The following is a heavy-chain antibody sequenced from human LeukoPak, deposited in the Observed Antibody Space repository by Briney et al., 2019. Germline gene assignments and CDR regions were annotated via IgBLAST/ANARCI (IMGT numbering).Heavy chain of an antibody. J-gene: IGHJ4*02. CDR1: GFTFSSYW. V-gene: IGHV3-74*01. Sequence: GSLRLSCAASGFTFSSYWMHWVRQAPGKGLVWVSRINTDGSSTSYADSVKGRFTISRDNAKNTLYLQMSSLGAEDTAVYYCARHRVYGYYFDYWGQGTLVTVSS. CDR3: ARHRVYGYYFDY. D-gene: IGHD3-10*01. CDR2: INTDGSST.